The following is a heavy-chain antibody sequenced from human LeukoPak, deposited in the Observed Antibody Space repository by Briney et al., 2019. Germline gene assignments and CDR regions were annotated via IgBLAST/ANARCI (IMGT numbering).Heavy chain of an antibody. D-gene: IGHD3-10*02. J-gene: IGHJ3*02. V-gene: IGHV4-61*02. CDR1: GDSVSDKNFY. CDR2: ISTPGNT. Sequence: SETLSLTCDVSGDSVSDKNFYWTWVRQPAGRGLEWIGRISTPGNTNYNPSLKSRVTISLDTSKKQFSLRLSSVTAADTAVYYCVIIELPDVRGAFDIWGRGTMVTVS. CDR3: VIIELPDVRGAFDI.